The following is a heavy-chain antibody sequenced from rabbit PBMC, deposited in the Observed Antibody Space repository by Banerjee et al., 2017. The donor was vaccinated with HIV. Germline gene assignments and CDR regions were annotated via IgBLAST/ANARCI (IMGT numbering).Heavy chain of an antibody. CDR3: ARDSSYVGANWLDL. Sequence: QSLEESGGDLVKPGASLTLTCTASGSDISSYSMGWVRQAPGKGLEWIACIDAASGGGAYYAGWAKGRFTISKTSWTTVTLQMTSLTAADTATYFCARDSSYVGANWLDLWGPGTLVTVS. V-gene: IGHV1S40*01. D-gene: IGHD8-1*01. CDR1: GSDISSYS. CDR2: IDAASGGGA. J-gene: IGHJ5*01.